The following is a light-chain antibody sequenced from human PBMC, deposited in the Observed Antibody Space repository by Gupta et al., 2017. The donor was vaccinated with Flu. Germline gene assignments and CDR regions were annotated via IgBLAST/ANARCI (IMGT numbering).Light chain of an antibody. J-gene: IGKJ1*01. Sequence: GDRVTITCRASQNINSYLNWYQQRPGKAPRLLINAASSLQTGVPSRFSGSGSGKDFTLTINSLQPEEFATYHCQQSYSSPQTFGQGTKVA. CDR2: AAS. CDR1: QNINSY. V-gene: IGKV1-39*01. CDR3: QQSYSSPQT.